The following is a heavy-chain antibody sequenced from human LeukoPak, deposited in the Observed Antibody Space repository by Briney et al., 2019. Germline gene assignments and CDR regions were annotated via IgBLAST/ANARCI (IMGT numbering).Heavy chain of an antibody. D-gene: IGHD6-13*01. Sequence: SETLSLYCAGYGGFFSGYYWSWIRQHPGKGLEWIGEVNHSGSTNYNPSLKSRVTISVDTSKNQFSLKLSSVTAADTAVYYCARVRAAGYDAFDIWGQGTMVTVSS. CDR2: VNHSGST. CDR1: GGFFSGYY. J-gene: IGHJ3*02. CDR3: ARVRAAGYDAFDI. V-gene: IGHV4-34*01.